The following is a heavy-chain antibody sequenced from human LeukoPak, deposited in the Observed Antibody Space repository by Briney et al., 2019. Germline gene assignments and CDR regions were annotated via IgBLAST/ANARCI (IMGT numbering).Heavy chain of an antibody. CDR1: GGSSSGYY. V-gene: IGHV4-34*01. CDR3: ARGVGVRYSYGPNYFDY. D-gene: IGHD5-18*01. Sequence: SETLSLTCAVYGGSSSGYYWSWIRQPPGKGLEWIGEINHSGSTNYNPSLKSRVTISVDTSKNQFSLKLSSVTAADTAVYYCARGVGVRYSYGPNYFDYWGQGTLVTVSS. CDR2: INHSGST. J-gene: IGHJ4*02.